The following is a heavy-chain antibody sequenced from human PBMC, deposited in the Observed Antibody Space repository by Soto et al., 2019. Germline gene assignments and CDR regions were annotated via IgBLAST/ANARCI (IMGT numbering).Heavy chain of an antibody. D-gene: IGHD2-8*01. J-gene: IGHJ3*02. V-gene: IGHV3-48*01. CDR3: ARDRIGVKRGAFDI. Sequence: GGSLRLSCAASGFTFSSYSMNWVRQAPGKGLEWVSYISSSSSTLYYADSVKGRFTISRDNAKNSLYLQMNSLRAEDTAVYYCARDRIGVKRGAFDIWGQGTMVTVSS. CDR2: ISSSSSTL. CDR1: GFTFSSYS.